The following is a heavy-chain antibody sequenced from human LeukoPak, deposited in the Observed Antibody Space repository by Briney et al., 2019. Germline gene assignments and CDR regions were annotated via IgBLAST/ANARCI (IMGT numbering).Heavy chain of an antibody. J-gene: IGHJ5*02. CDR1: GFTFNNHP. Sequence: PGGSLRLSCAASGFTFNNHPMNWVRQAPGKGLEWVSAISGSGGSTYYADSVKGRFTVSRDNSKNTLYLQMNSLRAEDTAVYYCAKDPGMGDNWFDPWGQGTLVAVSS. V-gene: IGHV3-23*01. D-gene: IGHD3-10*01. CDR3: AKDPGMGDNWFDP. CDR2: ISGSGGST.